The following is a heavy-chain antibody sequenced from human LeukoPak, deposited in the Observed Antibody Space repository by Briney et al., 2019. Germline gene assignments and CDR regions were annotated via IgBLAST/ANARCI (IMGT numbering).Heavy chain of an antibody. J-gene: IGHJ4*02. CDR3: ASIGTSNLDY. CDR1: GGSISSSSYY. Sequence: PSETLSLTCTVSGGSISSSSYYWGWIRQPPGKGLEWIGSIYYSGSTYYNPSLKSRVTISVDTSKNQFSLKLSSVTAADTAVYYCASIGTSNLDYWGQGTLVTVSS. D-gene: IGHD1-14*01. CDR2: IYYSGST. V-gene: IGHV4-39*01.